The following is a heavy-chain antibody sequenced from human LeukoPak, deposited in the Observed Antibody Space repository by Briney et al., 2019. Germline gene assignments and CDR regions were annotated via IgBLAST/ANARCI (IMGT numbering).Heavy chain of an antibody. CDR2: IHHSGST. Sequence: SETLSLTCTVSSASISSGDYYWSWIRQPPGKGLEWIGYIHHSGSTYYNPSLKSRVTISVDRSKNQFSLKLSSVTAADTAVYYCARDRGYSYHDYWGQGTLVTVSS. V-gene: IGHV4-30-2*01. CDR3: ARDRGYSYHDY. J-gene: IGHJ4*02. CDR1: SASISSGDYY. D-gene: IGHD5-18*01.